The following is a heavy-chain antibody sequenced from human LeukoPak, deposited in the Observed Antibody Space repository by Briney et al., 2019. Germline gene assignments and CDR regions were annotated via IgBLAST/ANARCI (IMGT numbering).Heavy chain of an antibody. V-gene: IGHV3-53*01. CDR2: IYSGGRT. Sequence: GGSLRLSCAASGITVSTNYMSWVRQAPGKGLEWVSVIYSGGRTYYADSVKGRFTISRDNSKNTVYVQMNSLRAEDTAVYYCAREAPFGSFDYWGQGTLVTVSS. CDR3: AREAPFGSFDY. J-gene: IGHJ4*02. CDR1: GITVSTNY. D-gene: IGHD3-3*01.